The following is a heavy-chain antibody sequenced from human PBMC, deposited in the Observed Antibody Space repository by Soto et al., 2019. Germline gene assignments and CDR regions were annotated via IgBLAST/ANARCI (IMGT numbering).Heavy chain of an antibody. J-gene: IGHJ5*02. V-gene: IGHV3-30-3*01. CDR1: GLTFRDYA. CDR3: ARTPAAMITDRYNWFDA. D-gene: IGHD3-16*01. Sequence: LXLSFVAPGLTFRDYAMHWVRRIPGKGLEWVAVISSSGDRQQYAESVKGSFTISRDNSQNTLYLQVSSLKSDDSAVFHCARTPAAMITDRYNWFDAWGPGTQVTVSS. CDR2: ISSSGDRQ.